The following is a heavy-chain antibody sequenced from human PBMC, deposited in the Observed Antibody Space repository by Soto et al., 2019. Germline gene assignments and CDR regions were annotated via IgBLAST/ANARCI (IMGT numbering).Heavy chain of an antibody. CDR3: ARGSSDFWSGVPYYYYYVMDV. J-gene: IGHJ6*02. Sequence: ASVKVSCKASGYTFTSYGISWVRQAPGQGLEWMGWISAYNGNTNYAQKRQGRVTMTTDTSTSTAYMELRSLRSDDTAVYYCARGSSDFWSGVPYYYYYVMDVWGQGTTVTVS. V-gene: IGHV1-18*04. CDR1: GYTFTSYG. CDR2: ISAYNGNT. D-gene: IGHD3-3*01.